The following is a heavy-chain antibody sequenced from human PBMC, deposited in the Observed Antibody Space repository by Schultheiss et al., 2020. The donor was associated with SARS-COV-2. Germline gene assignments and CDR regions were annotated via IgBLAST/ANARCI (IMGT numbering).Heavy chain of an antibody. CDR1: GGSISSYY. V-gene: IGHV4-59*12. D-gene: IGHD2-15*01. CDR3: AREYCSGGSCHFDY. Sequence: SQTLSLTCTVSGGSISSYYWSWIRQPPGKGLEWIGSIYYSGSTYYNPSLKSRVTISVDTSKNQFSLKLSSVTAADTAVYYCAREYCSGGSCHFDYWGQGTLVTVSS. CDR2: IYYSGST. J-gene: IGHJ4*02.